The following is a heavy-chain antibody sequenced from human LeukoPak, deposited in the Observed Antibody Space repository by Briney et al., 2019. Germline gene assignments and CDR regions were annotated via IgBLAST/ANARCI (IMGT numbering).Heavy chain of an antibody. V-gene: IGHV3-23*01. D-gene: IGHD3-16*01. CDR3: AKASWVSSADAVL. CDR2: LRGNGDT. CDR1: GFPFSSYA. Sequence: PGGSLTLSCAASGFPFSSYAMSWVREAPARGLEWVSSLRGNGDTFYADSVKGRFTLSRDESRNTVYLHLNNLRVEDTAVYYCAKASWVSSADAVLWGQETVVTVSS. J-gene: IGHJ4*02.